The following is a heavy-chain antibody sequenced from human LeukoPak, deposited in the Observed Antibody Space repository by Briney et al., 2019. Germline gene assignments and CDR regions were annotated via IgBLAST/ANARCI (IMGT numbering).Heavy chain of an antibody. D-gene: IGHD2-15*01. CDR1: GFTFDDYG. CDR3: ARVGATLLGYYYYYMDV. CDR2: INWNGGST. Sequence: GGSLRLSCAASGFTFDDYGMSWVRQAPGKGLEWVSSINWNGGSTGYADSVKGRFTISRDNAKNSLYLQMNSLRAEDTALYYCARVGATLLGYYYYYMDVWGKGTTVTVSS. V-gene: IGHV3-20*04. J-gene: IGHJ6*03.